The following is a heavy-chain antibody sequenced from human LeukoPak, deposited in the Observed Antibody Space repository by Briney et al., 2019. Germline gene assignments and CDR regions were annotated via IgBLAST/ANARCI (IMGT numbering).Heavy chain of an antibody. J-gene: IGHJ4*02. Sequence: SETLSLTCAVYGGSFSGYYWSWIRRPPGKGLEWIGEINHSGSTNYNPSLKSRVTISVDTSKNQFSLKLTSVTAADTAVFYCARDNWGSLDYWGPGILVTVSS. V-gene: IGHV4-34*01. D-gene: IGHD7-27*01. CDR2: INHSGST. CDR1: GGSFSGYY. CDR3: ARDNWGSLDY.